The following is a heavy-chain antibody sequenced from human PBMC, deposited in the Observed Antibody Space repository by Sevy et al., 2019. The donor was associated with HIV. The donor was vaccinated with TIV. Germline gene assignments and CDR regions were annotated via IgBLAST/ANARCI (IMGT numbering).Heavy chain of an antibody. CDR1: GFTFDSYA. V-gene: IGHV3-23*01. J-gene: IGHJ3*02. CDR2: ISGSGYAT. CDR3: AKDNRLRWYRDAFDI. Sequence: LSLTCAASGFTFDSYAMHWVRQVAGKGLEWVSTISGSGYATYYADSVKGRFTISRDNSKNTLYLQMNSLRAEDTAVYYCAKDNRLRWYRDAFDIWGQGTMVTVSS. D-gene: IGHD4-17*01.